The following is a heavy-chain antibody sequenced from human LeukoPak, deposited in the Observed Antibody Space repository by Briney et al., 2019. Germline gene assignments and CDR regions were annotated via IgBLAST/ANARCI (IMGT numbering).Heavy chain of an antibody. D-gene: IGHD2-15*01. J-gene: IGHJ4*02. CDR3: ARHRFCSGGSCYLIDY. V-gene: IGHV5-51*01. CDR2: IYPGDSDT. CDR1: GYSFTSYW. Sequence: GESLKISCKGSGYSFTSYWIGWVRQMPGKGLECMGIIYPGDSDTRYSPSFQGQVTISADKSISTAYLQWSSLKASDTAMYYCARHRFCSGGSCYLIDYWGQGTLVTVSS.